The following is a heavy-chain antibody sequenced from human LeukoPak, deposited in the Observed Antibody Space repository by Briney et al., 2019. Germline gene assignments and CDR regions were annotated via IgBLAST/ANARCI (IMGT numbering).Heavy chain of an antibody. Sequence: GGSLRLSCAASGFTFSSYSMNWVRQAPGKGLEWVSSISSSSSYIYYADSVKGRFTISRDNAKNTLYLQMNSLRAEDTAVYYCARDTLVYADSPDAFDIWGQGTMVTVSS. J-gene: IGHJ3*02. CDR2: ISSSSSYI. V-gene: IGHV3-21*01. CDR3: ARDTLVYADSPDAFDI. CDR1: GFTFSSYS. D-gene: IGHD4-17*01.